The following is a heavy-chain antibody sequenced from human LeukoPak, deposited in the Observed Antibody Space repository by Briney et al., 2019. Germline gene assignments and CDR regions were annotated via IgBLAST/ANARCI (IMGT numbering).Heavy chain of an antibody. CDR3: ARDLKIVGATDGMDV. Sequence: SGTLSLTCTVSGGSISSSNWWNWVRQSPGKGLEWIGEIFHSGSTNYNPSLKSRVTISVDKSKNQFSLKLSSVTAADTAVYYCARDLKIVGATDGMDVWGQGTTVTVSS. J-gene: IGHJ6*02. D-gene: IGHD1-26*01. CDR1: GGSISSSNW. V-gene: IGHV4-4*02. CDR2: IFHSGST.